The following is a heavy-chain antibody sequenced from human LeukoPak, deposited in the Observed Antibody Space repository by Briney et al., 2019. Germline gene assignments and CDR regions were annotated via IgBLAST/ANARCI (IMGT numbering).Heavy chain of an antibody. V-gene: IGHV1-46*01. CDR2: INPGDNRA. D-gene: IGHD3-22*01. Sequence: ASVKVSCKASGYTFTSYYLHWVRQAPGQGLEWMGIINPGDNRASYAQTFQGRVTMTTDTSTNTAYMELRSLRSGDTAVYYCSRLAQHRYYYDTSAYRYYFDYWGQGTLVTVSS. CDR1: GYTFTSYY. CDR3: SRLAQHRYYYDTSAYRYYFDY. J-gene: IGHJ4*02.